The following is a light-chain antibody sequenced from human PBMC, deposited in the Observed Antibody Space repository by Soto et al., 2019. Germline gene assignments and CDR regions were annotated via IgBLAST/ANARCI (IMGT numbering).Light chain of an antibody. Sequence: EIVLTQSPGTLSLSPGERATLSCRASQSVSSNYLAWYQQKPGQAPRLLIYGASSRATGISDRFSGSGSGTDFTLTISTLETEDFAVYYCQQYGSSPGTFGQGTTVEVK. CDR1: QSVSSNY. J-gene: IGKJ1*01. CDR2: GAS. V-gene: IGKV3-20*01. CDR3: QQYGSSPGT.